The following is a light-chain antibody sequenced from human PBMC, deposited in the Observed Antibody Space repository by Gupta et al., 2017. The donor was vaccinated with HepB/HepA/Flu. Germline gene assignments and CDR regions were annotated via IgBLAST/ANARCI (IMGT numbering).Light chain of an antibody. V-gene: IGLV3-21*03. CDR1: SIGTKS. CDR3: QVWDSRSEGV. Sequence: YVLTQPPSVSGAPGKTATITGEGNSIGTKSVHWYQQKPGQAPVLVVYDDSDRPSGIPERFSGSNSGNTATLTISGVEAGDEADYYCQVWDSRSEGVFGGGTKVTVL. J-gene: IGLJ3*02. CDR2: DDS.